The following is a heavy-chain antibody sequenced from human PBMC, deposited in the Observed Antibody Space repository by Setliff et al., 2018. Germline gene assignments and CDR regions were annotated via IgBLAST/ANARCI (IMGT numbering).Heavy chain of an antibody. D-gene: IGHD3-9*01. J-gene: IGHJ6*02. CDR1: GFTFSSPW. CDR2: IKCDGSEK. V-gene: IGHV3-7*01. Sequence: GGSLRLSCAASGFTFSSPWMHWVCQAPEKGLEWVADIKCDGSEKYYVDSVKGRLTISRDNAKNSLYLQVNSLRAEDTAVYYCARDLQAYYDILTGYPIYYYYGMDVWGQGTTVTVSS. CDR3: ARDLQAYYDILTGYPIYYYYGMDV.